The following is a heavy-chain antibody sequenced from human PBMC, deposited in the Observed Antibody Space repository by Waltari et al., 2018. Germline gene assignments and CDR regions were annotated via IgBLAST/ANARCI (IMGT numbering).Heavy chain of an antibody. CDR2: INHSGST. D-gene: IGHD5-18*01. CDR1: GGSFSGYY. J-gene: IGHJ6*02. CDR3: ARGGGRGYSYGNRYYGMDV. V-gene: IGHV4-34*01. Sequence: QVQLQQWGAGLLKPSETLSLTCAVYGGSFSGYYWSWIRQPPGKGLEWIGEINHSGSTNYNPSLKSRVTLSVDTSKNQFSLKLSSVTAADTAVYYCARGGGRGYSYGNRYYGMDVWGQGTTVTVSS.